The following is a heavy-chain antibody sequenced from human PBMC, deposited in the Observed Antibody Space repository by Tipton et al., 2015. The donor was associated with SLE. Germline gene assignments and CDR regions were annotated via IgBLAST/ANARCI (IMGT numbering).Heavy chain of an antibody. V-gene: IGHV4-61*01. CDR1: GGSVSSGSYY. J-gene: IGHJ6*02. CDR2: IYYSGST. Sequence: TLSLTCTVSGGSVSSGSYYWSWIRQPPGKGLEWIGNIYYSGSTNYNPSLKSRVTISVDTSRNQFSLNLSSVTAADTAVYYCASWGAYYYYGVDVWGQGTTVTVSS. CDR3: ASWGAYYYYGVDV. D-gene: IGHD1-26*01.